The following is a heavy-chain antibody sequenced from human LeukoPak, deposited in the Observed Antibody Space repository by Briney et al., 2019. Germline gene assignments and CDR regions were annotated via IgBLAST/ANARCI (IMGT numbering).Heavy chain of an antibody. CDR1: GFTFSSYG. V-gene: IGHV3-30*18. D-gene: IGHD2-15*01. Sequence: GGSLRLSCAASGFTFSSYGMHWVRQAPGKGLEWVAVISYDGSNKYYADSVKGRFTISRDNSKNTLYLQMNSLRAEDTAVYYCAKDNVVVVAATPFYYGMDVWGQGTTVTVSS. J-gene: IGHJ6*02. CDR3: AKDNVVVVAATPFYYGMDV. CDR2: ISYDGSNK.